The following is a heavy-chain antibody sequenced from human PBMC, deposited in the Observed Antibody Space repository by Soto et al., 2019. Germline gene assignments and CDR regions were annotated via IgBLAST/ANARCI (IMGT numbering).Heavy chain of an antibody. V-gene: IGHV3-15*01. CDR3: TTDRCIGPRPLFDS. D-gene: IGHD6-6*01. Sequence: EVQLEESGGGLVKPGDSLRLSCAASGFTFADAWMSWVRQAPGQGLEWLGRIKSKTNGGTTDYAAPVDGRFTISRDDSKNTLFLQMNSLETEDTAMYYCTTDRCIGPRPLFDSGGQGTLVTVSS. CDR2: IKSKTNGGTT. J-gene: IGHJ4*02. CDR1: GFTFADAW.